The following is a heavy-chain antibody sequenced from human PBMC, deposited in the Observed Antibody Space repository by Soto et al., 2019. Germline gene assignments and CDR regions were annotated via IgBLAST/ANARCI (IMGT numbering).Heavy chain of an antibody. Sequence: SETLSLTCTVSGGSISSGDYYWSWIRQPPGKGLEWIGYIYYSGSTYYNPSLKSRVTISVDTSKNQFSLKLSSVTAADTAVYYCARSAEDYDSSGYLNWFDPWGQGTLVTVSS. V-gene: IGHV4-30-4*01. D-gene: IGHD3-22*01. CDR1: GGSISSGDYY. CDR3: ARSAEDYDSSGYLNWFDP. J-gene: IGHJ5*02. CDR2: IYYSGST.